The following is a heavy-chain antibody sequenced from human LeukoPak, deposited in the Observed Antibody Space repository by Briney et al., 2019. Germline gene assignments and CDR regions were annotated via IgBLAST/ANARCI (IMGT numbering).Heavy chain of an antibody. Sequence: GGSLRLSCAASGFTFSDYYMSWIRRAPGKGLEWVSDISRSGSTIYYADSVKGRFTISRNNAKNSLYLQMNSPRAEDTAVYYCARYYDSSGYYRYYFDYWGQGTLVTVSS. CDR3: ARYYDSSGYYRYYFDY. J-gene: IGHJ4*02. CDR1: GFTFSDYY. V-gene: IGHV3-11*01. CDR2: ISRSGSTI. D-gene: IGHD3-22*01.